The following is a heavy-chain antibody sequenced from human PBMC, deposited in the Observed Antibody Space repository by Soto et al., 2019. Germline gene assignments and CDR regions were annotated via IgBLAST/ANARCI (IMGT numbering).Heavy chain of an antibody. CDR3: ARIKWGLNYYNGMDV. J-gene: IGHJ6*01. D-gene: IGHD1-26*01. CDR1: GYSFSDYF. CDR2: INPKTAAT. Sequence: QVQLVQSGAEVKKSGASVKVSCKPSGYSFSDYFIQWVRQAPGQGLEWVAWINPKTAATNYAKKFQGSVSLTWDTSYTTAYMELTRLRPDDTAVYYCARIKWGLNYYNGMDVW. V-gene: IGHV1-2*02.